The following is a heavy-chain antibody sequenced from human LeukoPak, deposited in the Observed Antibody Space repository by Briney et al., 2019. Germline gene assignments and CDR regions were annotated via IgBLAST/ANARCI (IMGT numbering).Heavy chain of an antibody. D-gene: IGHD5-24*01. CDR3: ARDRRDGYTSFDY. CDR1: GGTFSSYA. J-gene: IGHJ4*02. Sequence: SVKVSCKASGGTFSSYAISWVRQAPGQGLEWMGGIIPIFGTANYAQKFQGRVTITTDESTSTAHMELSSLRSEDTAVYYCARDRRDGYTSFDYWGQGTLVTVSS. CDR2: IIPIFGTA. V-gene: IGHV1-69*05.